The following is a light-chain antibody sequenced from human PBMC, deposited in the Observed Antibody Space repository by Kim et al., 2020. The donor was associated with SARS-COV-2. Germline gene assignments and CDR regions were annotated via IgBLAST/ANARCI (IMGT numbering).Light chain of an antibody. J-gene: IGKJ1*01. V-gene: IGKV1-5*03. Sequence: DIQMTQSPSTLSASVGDRVTITCRASQSISSWLAWYQQKPGKAPKLLIYKASSLESGVTSRFSGSGSGTEFTLTISSLQPDDFATYFCQQYNSSPCTFGQETQVDIK. CDR2: KAS. CDR1: QSISSW. CDR3: QQYNSSPCT.